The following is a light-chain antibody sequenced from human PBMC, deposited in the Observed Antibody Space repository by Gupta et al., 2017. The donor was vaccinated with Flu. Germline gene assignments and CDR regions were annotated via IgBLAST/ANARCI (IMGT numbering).Light chain of an antibody. CDR3: QVRSNWPPMLT. Sequence: VVLAQSSATLYLYPGERATLSCRASQSVDGYLAWSQQRRGQTPRLLIFVTSSRAPGIPASFSGSGSGADATLTISSLEPEDFAIYFFQVRSNWPPMLTFGGGTKVEIK. V-gene: IGKV3-11*01. J-gene: IGKJ4*01. CDR2: VTS. CDR1: QSVDGY.